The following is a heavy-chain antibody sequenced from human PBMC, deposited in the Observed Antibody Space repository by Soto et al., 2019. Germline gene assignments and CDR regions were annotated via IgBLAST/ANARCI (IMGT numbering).Heavy chain of an antibody. Sequence: QITLREAGPTLVKPTQTLTLTCTFSGFSLTPVGVGVGWIRQPPRRAPEWLALIYWNDNKRYNPSLESIVNITKDTSRTQVVRTMTTMDPVDTATYSAALRPATHMNWYGPCGQGTLVSVSS. V-gene: IGHV2-5*01. CDR3: ALRPATHMNWYGP. CDR1: GFSLTPVGVG. D-gene: IGHD2-21*01. CDR2: IYWNDNK. J-gene: IGHJ5*02.